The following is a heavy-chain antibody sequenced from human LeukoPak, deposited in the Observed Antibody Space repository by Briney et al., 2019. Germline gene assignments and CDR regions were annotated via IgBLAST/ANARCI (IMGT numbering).Heavy chain of an antibody. D-gene: IGHD2/OR15-2a*01. J-gene: IGHJ6*02. CDR1: GGSISSYY. CDR2: IYTSGST. V-gene: IGHV4-4*07. CDR3: AREEPFSLSPDSTSMDV. Sequence: SETLSLTCTVSGGSISSYYWSWIRQPAGKGLEWIGRIYTSGSTSYNPSLKSRVTMSVDTSKNQFSLKLSSVTAADTAVYYCAREEPFSLSPDSTSMDVWGQGTTVTVSS.